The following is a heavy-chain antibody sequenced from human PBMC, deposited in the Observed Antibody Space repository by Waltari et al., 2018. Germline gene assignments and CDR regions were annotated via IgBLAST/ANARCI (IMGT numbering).Heavy chain of an antibody. CDR1: GFPFSSFG. CDR2: ISYDGSNK. J-gene: IGHJ1*01. V-gene: IGHV3-30*18. CDR3: AKGYSGSYMGHFQH. Sequence: QVQLVESGGGVVQPGRSLRLPRAASGFPFSSFGFPWVLRAPGKGLEWVAVISYDGSNKYYADSVKGRFTISRDNSKNTLYLQMNSLRAEDTAVYYCAKGYSGSYMGHFQHWGQGTLVTVSS. D-gene: IGHD1-26*01.